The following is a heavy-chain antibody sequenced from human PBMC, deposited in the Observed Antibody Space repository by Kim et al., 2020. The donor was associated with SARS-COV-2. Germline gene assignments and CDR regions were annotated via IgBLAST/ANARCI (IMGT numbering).Heavy chain of an antibody. V-gene: IGHV2-5*01. D-gene: IGHD1-7*01. Sequence: YRPSLNGRLTITKDPSKNQVVLTMTNMDPVDTATYYCAHRLSWNYGYFDYWGQGTLVTVSS. J-gene: IGHJ4*02. CDR3: AHRLSWNYGYFDY.